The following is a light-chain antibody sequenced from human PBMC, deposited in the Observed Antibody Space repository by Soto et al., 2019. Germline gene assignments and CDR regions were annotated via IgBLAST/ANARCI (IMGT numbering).Light chain of an antibody. CDR1: QSLLHSNGYYY. CDR3: MQALQTRT. Sequence: DIVMTQSPLSLPVTPGEPASISCRSSQSLLHSNGYYYLDWYLQKPGQSPQLLIYLGSNRASGVPDRFSGSGSGTDFTLKISRVEADDVGVYYCMQALQTRTFGQGTKVDIK. V-gene: IGKV2-28*01. J-gene: IGKJ1*01. CDR2: LGS.